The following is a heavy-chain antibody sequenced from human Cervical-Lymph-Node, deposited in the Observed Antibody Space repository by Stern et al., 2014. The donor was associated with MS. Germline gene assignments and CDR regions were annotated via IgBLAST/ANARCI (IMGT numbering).Heavy chain of an antibody. CDR2: IMWNGGSR. CDR3: AKTLGRSYHDPFDM. CDR1: GFTFDDYA. Sequence: EVQLVESGGGLVPPGRSLRLSCVASGFTFDDYAMHWVRQAQGKGLEWGSGIMWNGGSRNSADSVQDRFTISRDNAKNSLYLQMSSLRPEDTAFYYCAKTLGRSYHDPFDMWGQGTMVIVSS. J-gene: IGHJ3*02. D-gene: IGHD3-16*02. V-gene: IGHV3-9*01.